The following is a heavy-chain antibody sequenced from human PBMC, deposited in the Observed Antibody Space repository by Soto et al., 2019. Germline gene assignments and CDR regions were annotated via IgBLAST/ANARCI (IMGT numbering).Heavy chain of an antibody. V-gene: IGHV4-59*08. CDR2: IYYSGST. CDR1: GGSTISSWY. J-gene: IGHJ4*02. CDR3: ARRYGTAIDY. D-gene: IGHD3-16*01. Sequence: PSETLSLTCSVSGGSTISSWYWSWIRQPPGKGLEWIGYIYYSGSTNCNPSLKSRVTISVDTSKNQFSLKLSSVTAADTAVYYCARRYGTAIDYWGQGTLVTVSS.